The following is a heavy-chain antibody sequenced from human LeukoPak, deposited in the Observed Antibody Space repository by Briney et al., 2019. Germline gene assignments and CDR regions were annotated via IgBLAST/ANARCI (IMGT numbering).Heavy chain of an antibody. J-gene: IGHJ4*02. CDR1: GFTFSSYW. CDR3: ARDIGVLWFGELFYFDY. D-gene: IGHD3-10*01. CDR2: IKQDGSEK. V-gene: IGHV3-7*01. Sequence: GGSLRLSCAASGFTFSSYWMSWVLQAPGKGLEWVANIKQDGSEKYYVDSVKGRFTISRDNAKNSLYLQMNSLRAEDTAVYYCARDIGVLWFGELFYFDYWGQGTLVTVSS.